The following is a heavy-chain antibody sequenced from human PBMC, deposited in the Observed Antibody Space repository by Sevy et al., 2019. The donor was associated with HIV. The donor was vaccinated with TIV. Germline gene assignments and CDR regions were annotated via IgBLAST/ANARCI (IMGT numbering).Heavy chain of an antibody. Sequence: SETLSLTCTVSGGSISSSSYYWGWIRQPPGKGLEWIGSIYYSGSTYYNPPLKSRVTISVDTSKNQFSLKLSSVTTADTAVYYCATDTGYSSGWYDLFDYWGQGTLVTVSS. J-gene: IGHJ4*02. CDR1: GGSISSSSYY. CDR2: IYYSGST. V-gene: IGHV4-39*01. CDR3: ATDTGYSSGWYDLFDY. D-gene: IGHD6-19*01.